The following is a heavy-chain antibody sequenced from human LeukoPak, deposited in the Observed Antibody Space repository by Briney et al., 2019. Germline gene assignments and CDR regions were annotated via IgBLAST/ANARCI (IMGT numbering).Heavy chain of an antibody. CDR1: GYTFTGYY. V-gene: IGHV1-2*02. D-gene: IGHD3-22*01. CDR3: ARDKYYYDSSGYYYMHDYYYYYYMDV. J-gene: IGHJ6*03. Sequence: ASVKVSCEASGYTFTGYYMHWVRQAPGQGLEWMGWINPNSGGTNYAQKFQGRVTMTRDTSISTAYMELSRLRSDDTAVYYCARDKYYYDSSGYYYMHDYYYYYYMDVWGKGTTVTVSS. CDR2: INPNSGGT.